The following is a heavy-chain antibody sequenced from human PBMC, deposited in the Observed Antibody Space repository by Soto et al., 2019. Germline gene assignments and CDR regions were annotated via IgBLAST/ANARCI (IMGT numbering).Heavy chain of an antibody. Sequence: ASVKVSSKASGYAFTSYDINWVRQATGQGLEWMGWMNPNSGNTGYAQKFQGRVTMTRDTSISTAYMELSSLTSDDTAMYYCARGLGGSPPYRDYWGQGTLVTVSS. CDR2: MNPNSGNT. CDR3: ARGLGGSPPYRDY. D-gene: IGHD5-12*01. J-gene: IGHJ4*02. V-gene: IGHV1-8*01. CDR1: GYAFTSYD.